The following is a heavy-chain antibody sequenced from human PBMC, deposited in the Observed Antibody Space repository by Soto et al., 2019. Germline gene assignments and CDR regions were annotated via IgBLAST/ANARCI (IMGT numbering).Heavy chain of an antibody. CDR3: ARVLRGWFDP. Sequence: PSETLSLTCALSCGSISSANWWTWVRQPPGGGLEWIGEISHSGITNYKAYLKSRVTMSVDKTKNDVSLKLTSVTAADTAVYYCARVLRGWFDPWGQGTPVTVSS. J-gene: IGHJ5*02. V-gene: IGHV4-4*02. CDR1: CGSISSANW. CDR2: ISHSGIT.